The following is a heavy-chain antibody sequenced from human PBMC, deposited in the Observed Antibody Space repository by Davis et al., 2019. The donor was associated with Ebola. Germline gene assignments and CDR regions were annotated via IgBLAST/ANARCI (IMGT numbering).Heavy chain of an antibody. Sequence: PGGSLRLSCAASGFTFSSYAMHWVRQAPGKGLEWVAVISYDGSNKYYADSVKGRFTISRDNSKNTLYLQMNSLRAEDTAVYYCARGGDIVVVVAATPFDYWGQGTLVTVSS. CDR1: GFTFSSYA. D-gene: IGHD2-15*01. J-gene: IGHJ4*02. CDR2: ISYDGSNK. V-gene: IGHV3-30-3*01. CDR3: ARGGDIVVVVAATPFDY.